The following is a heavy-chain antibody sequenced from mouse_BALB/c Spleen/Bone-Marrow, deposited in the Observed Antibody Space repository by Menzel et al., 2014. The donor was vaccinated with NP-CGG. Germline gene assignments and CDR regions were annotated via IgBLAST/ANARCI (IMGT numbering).Heavy chain of an antibody. J-gene: IGHJ4*01. CDR3: ARSGKVRNAMDY. V-gene: IGHV1S137*01. CDR1: GYTFTDYA. D-gene: IGHD2-14*01. Sequence: VQLQQSGVELVRPGVSVKISCKGSGYTFTDYAIHWVKQSHAKSLEWIGLISGYYGDAIYNQKFKGKATMTVDKSSSTAYMDLARLTSEDSAIYHCARSGKVRNAMDYWGQGTSVTVSS. CDR2: ISGYYGDA.